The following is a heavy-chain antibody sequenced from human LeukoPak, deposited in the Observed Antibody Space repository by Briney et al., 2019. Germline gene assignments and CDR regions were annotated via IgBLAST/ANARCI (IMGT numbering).Heavy chain of an antibody. CDR1: GGSISSSSYY. CDR2: IYYSGST. Sequence: SETLSLTCTVSGGSISSSSYYWGWIRQPPGKGLEWIGSIYYSGSTYYNPFLKSRVTISVDTSKNQFSLKLSSVTAADTAVYYCASPWELLGAFDIWGQGTMVTVSS. J-gene: IGHJ3*02. CDR3: ASPWELLGAFDI. D-gene: IGHD1-26*01. V-gene: IGHV4-39*01.